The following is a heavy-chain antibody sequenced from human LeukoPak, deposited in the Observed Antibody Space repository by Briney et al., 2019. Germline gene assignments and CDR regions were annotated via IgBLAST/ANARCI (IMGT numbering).Heavy chain of an antibody. Sequence: SETLSLTCTVSGGSVSSSSFYWGWIRQPPGKGLECIGYIFPSGSTNYNPSLKSRVTISVDTSKNQFSLKLSSVTAADTAVYYCARDSSGYYLGAFDIWGQGTMVTVSS. D-gene: IGHD3-22*01. V-gene: IGHV4-39*07. J-gene: IGHJ3*02. CDR1: GGSVSSSSFY. CDR2: IFPSGST. CDR3: ARDSSGYYLGAFDI.